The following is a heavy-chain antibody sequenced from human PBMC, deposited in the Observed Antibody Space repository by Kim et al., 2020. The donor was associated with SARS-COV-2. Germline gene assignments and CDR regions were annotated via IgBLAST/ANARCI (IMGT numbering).Heavy chain of an antibody. J-gene: IGHJ6*02. CDR1: GYTFTSYG. CDR3: ARGLGYCSGGSCWIYGMDV. Sequence: ASVKVSCKASGYTFTSYGISWVRQAPGQGLEWMGWISAYNGNTNYAQKLQGRVTMTTDTSTSTAYMELRSLRSDDTAVYYCARGLGYCSGGSCWIYGMDVWGQGTTVTVSS. V-gene: IGHV1-18*01. CDR2: ISAYNGNT. D-gene: IGHD2-15*01.